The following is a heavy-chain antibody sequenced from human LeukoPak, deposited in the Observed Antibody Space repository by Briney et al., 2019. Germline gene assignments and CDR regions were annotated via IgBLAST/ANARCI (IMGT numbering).Heavy chain of an antibody. J-gene: IGHJ5*02. CDR2: IYYSGST. D-gene: IGHD4-17*01. CDR3: ARTTVSWGNWFDP. V-gene: IGHV4-39*02. CDR1: GGSISSNSYY. Sequence: PSETLSLTCTVSGGSISSNSYYWGWIRQPPGKGMEWIGSIYYSGSTYYNPSLDSRVAISIDMSKNHFSLKLRSVTAADTAVYYCARTTVSWGNWFDPWGQGILVTVSS.